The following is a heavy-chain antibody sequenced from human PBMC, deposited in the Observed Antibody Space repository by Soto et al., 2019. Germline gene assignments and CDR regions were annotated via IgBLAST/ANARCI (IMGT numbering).Heavy chain of an antibody. CDR3: VRVSWNYYYYGMDI. CDR1: GFTFSNSA. Sequence: PGGSLRLSCAASGFTFSNSAMQWVRQASGKGLEWVGRVRSKAQNYATAYAASVQGRFTISRDDSKNTAYLQMNSLKTEDTAVYYCVRVSWNYYYYGMDIWGQGTTVTVSS. V-gene: IGHV3-73*01. J-gene: IGHJ6*02. D-gene: IGHD1-1*01. CDR2: VRSKAQNYAT.